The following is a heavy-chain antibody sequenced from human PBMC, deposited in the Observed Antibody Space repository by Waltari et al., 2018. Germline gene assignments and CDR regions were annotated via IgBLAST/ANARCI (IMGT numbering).Heavy chain of an antibody. V-gene: IGHV2-5*01. CDR2: IYWNDDK. CDR3: VHRQDRYSSGWYFDY. D-gene: IGHD6-19*01. J-gene: IGHJ4*02. Sequence: QITLKESGPTLVKPTQTLTLTCTFSGFSLSTSGVGVGWIRQPPGKALEWLALIYWNDDKRYSPSLKSRLTITKDTSKNQVVLTMTNMDPVDTATYYCVHRQDRYSSGWYFDYWGQGTLVTVSS. CDR1: GFSLSTSGVG.